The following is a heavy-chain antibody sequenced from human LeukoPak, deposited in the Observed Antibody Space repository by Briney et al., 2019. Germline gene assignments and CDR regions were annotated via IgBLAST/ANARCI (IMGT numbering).Heavy chain of an antibody. V-gene: IGHV3-9*01. CDR1: RFAFGDFA. Sequence: PGMSLRLSCEVSRFAFGDFAMNWVRQVPGKGLEWVSVIAWDGGKILYADSVKGRFTISRDNSKNSLYLQMNSLRPEDTALYYCAKAVRVASLIDDALHIWGQGTMVTVS. CDR2: IAWDGGKI. D-gene: IGHD1-1*01. J-gene: IGHJ3*02. CDR3: AKAVRVASLIDDALHI.